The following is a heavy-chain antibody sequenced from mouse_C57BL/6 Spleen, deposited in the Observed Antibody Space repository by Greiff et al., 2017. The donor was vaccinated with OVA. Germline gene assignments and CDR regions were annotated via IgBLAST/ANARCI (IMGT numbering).Heavy chain of an antibody. Sequence: QVQLKQSGAELVRPGTSVKVSCKASGYAFTNYLIEWVKQRPGQGLEWIGVINPGSGGTNYNEKFKGKATLTADKSSSTAYMQLSSLTSEDSAVYFCARYGYGSSYSLYFDYWGQGTTLTVSS. V-gene: IGHV1-54*01. CDR3: ARYGYGSSYSLYFDY. J-gene: IGHJ2*01. CDR2: INPGSGGT. D-gene: IGHD1-1*01. CDR1: GYAFTNYL.